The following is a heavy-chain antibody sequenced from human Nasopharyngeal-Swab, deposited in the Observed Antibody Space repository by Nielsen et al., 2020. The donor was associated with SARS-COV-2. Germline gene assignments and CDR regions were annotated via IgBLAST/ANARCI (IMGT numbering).Heavy chain of an antibody. J-gene: IGHJ4*02. Sequence: WIRQPPGKGLEWIGEIYNTGSTNYNPSLRSRVTMSADKSKNQFSLKLSSVTAADTAVYYCARRGLVGVTISFDYWGQGTLVTVSS. CDR3: ARRGLVGVTISFDY. D-gene: IGHD1-26*01. V-gene: IGHV4-4*02. CDR2: IYNTGST.